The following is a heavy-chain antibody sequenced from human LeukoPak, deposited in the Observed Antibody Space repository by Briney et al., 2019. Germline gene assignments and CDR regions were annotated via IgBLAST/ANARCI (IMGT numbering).Heavy chain of an antibody. Sequence: PGGSLRLSCAASGFTFSSYWMHWVRQAPGKGLVWVSRINSDGSSTSYADSVKGRFTISRDNAKNTLYLQMNSLRAEDTAVYYCARDPINFTYYDFWSGYLDPYYFDYWGQGTLVTVSS. CDR3: ARDPINFTYYDFWSGYLDPYYFDY. CDR2: INSDGSST. CDR1: GFTFSSYW. D-gene: IGHD3-3*01. V-gene: IGHV3-74*01. J-gene: IGHJ4*02.